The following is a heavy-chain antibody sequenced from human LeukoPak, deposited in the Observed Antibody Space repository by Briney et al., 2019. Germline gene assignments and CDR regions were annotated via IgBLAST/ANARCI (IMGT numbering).Heavy chain of an antibody. J-gene: IGHJ4*02. CDR1: GGSISSGGYS. V-gene: IGHV4-30-2*01. Sequence: SETLSLTCAVSGGSISSGGYSWSWIRQPPGKGLEWIGYIYHSGSTYYNPSLKSRVTISVDRSKNQFSLKLSSVTAADTAVYYCAREDSSSSKRFDYWGQGTLVTVSS. D-gene: IGHD6-6*01. CDR2: IYHSGST. CDR3: AREDSSSSKRFDY.